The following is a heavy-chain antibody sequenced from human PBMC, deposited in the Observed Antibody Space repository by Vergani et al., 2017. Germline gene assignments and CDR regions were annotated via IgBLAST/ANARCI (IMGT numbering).Heavy chain of an antibody. D-gene: IGHD3-22*01. CDR3: ANDFQYYYDSSGYYVY. J-gene: IGHJ4*02. CDR1: GFTFSSYA. CDR2: ISGSGGST. Sequence: EVQLLESGGGLVQPGGSLRLSCAASGFTFSSYAMSWVRQAPGKGLEWVSAISGSGGSTYYADSVKGRFTISRDNSKNTLYLQMNSLRAEDTAVYYCANDFQYYYDSSGYYVYCGQGTLVTVSS. V-gene: IGHV3-23*01.